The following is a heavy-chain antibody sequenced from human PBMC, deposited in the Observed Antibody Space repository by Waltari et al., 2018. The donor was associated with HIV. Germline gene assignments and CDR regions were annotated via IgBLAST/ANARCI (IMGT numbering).Heavy chain of an antibody. CDR2: ISGRGAST. CDR1: GFTFSNYA. V-gene: IGHV3-23*04. J-gene: IGHJ6*03. CDR3: AKGSIVVVDYYYYMDV. Sequence: EVQLVESGGGLVQPGGSLRLSCAASGFTFSNYAMSWVRQSPGKGLEWVSGISGRGASTYYADSVKGRFTISRDNSKNTLYLEMNSLRAEDTAVYYCAKGSIVVVDYYYYMDVWGKGITVTVSS. D-gene: IGHD2-15*01.